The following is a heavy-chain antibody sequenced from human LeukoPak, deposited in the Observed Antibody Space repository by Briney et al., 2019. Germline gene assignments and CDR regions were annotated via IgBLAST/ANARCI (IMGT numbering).Heavy chain of an antibody. Sequence: PGRSLRLSCAASGFTFSSYAMHWVRQAPGKGLEWVAVISYDGSNKYYADSVKGRFAISRDNSKNTLYLQMNSLRAEDTAVYYCARGSGYYYDSSGYPIGWFDPWGQGTLVTVSS. CDR3: ARGSGYYYDSSGYPIGWFDP. J-gene: IGHJ5*02. D-gene: IGHD3-22*01. CDR2: ISYDGSNK. CDR1: GFTFSSYA. V-gene: IGHV3-30*09.